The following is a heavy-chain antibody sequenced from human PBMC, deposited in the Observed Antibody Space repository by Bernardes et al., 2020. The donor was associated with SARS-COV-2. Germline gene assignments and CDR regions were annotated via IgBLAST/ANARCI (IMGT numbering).Heavy chain of an antibody. V-gene: IGHV3-13*04. D-gene: IGHD3-10*01. Sequence: GGSLRLSCAASGFTFSSYDMHWVRQATGKGLEWVSAIGTAGDTYYPGSVKGRFTISRENAKNSLYLQMNSLRAGDTAVYYCARGFGWFGELKGNAFDIWGQGTMVTVSS. CDR3: ARGFGWFGELKGNAFDI. J-gene: IGHJ3*02. CDR1: GFTFSSYD. CDR2: IGTAGDT.